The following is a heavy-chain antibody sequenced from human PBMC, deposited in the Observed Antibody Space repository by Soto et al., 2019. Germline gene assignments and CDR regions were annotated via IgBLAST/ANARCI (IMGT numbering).Heavy chain of an antibody. Sequence: GESLKISCKGSGYSFTIYCISLVRQIPGKGLEWMVRIDPSDSYTNYSPSFQGHVTISADKSISTAYLQWSSLKASDTDMYYCERLVGYCSSTSCYRIYYYGMDVWGQGTTVTVSS. CDR1: GYSFTIYC. D-gene: IGHD2-2*01. V-gene: IGHV5-10-1*01. CDR3: ERLVGYCSSTSCYRIYYYGMDV. J-gene: IGHJ6*02. CDR2: IDPSDSYT.